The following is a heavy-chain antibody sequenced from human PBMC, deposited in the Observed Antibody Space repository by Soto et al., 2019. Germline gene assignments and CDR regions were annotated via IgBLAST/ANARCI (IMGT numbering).Heavy chain of an antibody. CDR1: GFTLSTYW. Sequence: EVQLVESGGGLVQPGGSLRLSCAASGFTLSTYWMTWVRQAPGQGLEWVASIKQGGTEIHYVDSVKGRFTISRDNAKNSLYLQMNSLRAEDTAVYYCARVQRAAGDAFDIWGQGTVVTVSS. V-gene: IGHV3-7*03. J-gene: IGHJ3*02. D-gene: IGHD6-13*01. CDR2: IKQGGTEI. CDR3: ARVQRAAGDAFDI.